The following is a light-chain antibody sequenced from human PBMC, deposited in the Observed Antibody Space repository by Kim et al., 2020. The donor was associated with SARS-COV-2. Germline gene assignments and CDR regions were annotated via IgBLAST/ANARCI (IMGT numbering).Light chain of an antibody. Sequence: DIQMTQSPSSLSASVGDRVTITCRASQNISTNLNWYQQKPGKATKLLIYAASSLQGGVPSRFSGSGSGTDFTLTISSLQPEDSATYSCQQNNSTPLTFGRGTKLDIK. V-gene: IGKV1-39*01. CDR3: QQNNSTPLT. CDR2: AAS. J-gene: IGKJ4*01. CDR1: QNISTN.